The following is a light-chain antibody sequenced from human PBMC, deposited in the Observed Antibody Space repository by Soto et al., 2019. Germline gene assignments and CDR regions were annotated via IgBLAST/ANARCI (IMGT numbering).Light chain of an antibody. CDR2: KAS. J-gene: IGKJ1*01. CDR1: QNIGSR. V-gene: IGKV1-5*03. CDR3: QQHDTYSWT. Sequence: DIQMTQSPSTLSASVGDRVTITCRASQNIGSRLAWYQQKPGKAPKLLIYKASSLESGVPSRFSATGSGTEFTLTIYSLQPDDFATYYCQQHDTYSWTFGQGTRVEIK.